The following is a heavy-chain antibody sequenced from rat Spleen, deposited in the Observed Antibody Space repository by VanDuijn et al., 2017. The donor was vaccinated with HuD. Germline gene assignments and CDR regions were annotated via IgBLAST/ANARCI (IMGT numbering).Heavy chain of an antibody. CDR1: GHSISSSYR. V-gene: IGHV3-3*01. Sequence: EVQLQESGPGLVKPSQSLSVICSVTGHSISSSYRWNWIRKFPGNKLEWMGYINSAGSTNYNPSLKSRISITKDTSKNHFFLQVNSVTTEDTATNYCARYTYFGYYYFDFWGQGVMVTVSS. CDR3: ARYTYFGYYYFDF. J-gene: IGHJ2*01. CDR2: INSAGST. D-gene: IGHD1-9*01.